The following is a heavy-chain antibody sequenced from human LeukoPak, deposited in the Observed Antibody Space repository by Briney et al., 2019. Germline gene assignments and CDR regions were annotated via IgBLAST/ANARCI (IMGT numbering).Heavy chain of an antibody. D-gene: IGHD3-10*01. V-gene: IGHV3-48*03. J-gene: IGHJ4*02. CDR3: AKDYYGSGSYPLFDY. CDR1: GFTFSSYE. CDR2: ISSSGSTI. Sequence: PGGSLRLSCAASGFTFSSYEMNWVRQAPGKGLEWVSYISSSGSTIYYADSVKGRFTISRDNAKNSLYLQMNSLRAEDTAVYYCAKDYYGSGSYPLFDYRGQGTLVTVSS.